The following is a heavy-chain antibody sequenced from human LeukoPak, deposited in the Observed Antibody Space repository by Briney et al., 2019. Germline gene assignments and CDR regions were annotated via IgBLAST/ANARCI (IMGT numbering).Heavy chain of an antibody. D-gene: IGHD4-11*01. CDR2: ISYDGSNK. J-gene: IGHJ4*02. CDR3: ARRLQYFDY. Sequence: GGSLRLSCAASGFIFSNYCMHWVRQAPGKGLEWVAVISYDGSNKYYADSVKGRFTISRDNSKNTLYLQMSSLRVEDTAVYYCARRLQYFDYWAREPWSPSPQ. CDR1: GFIFSNYC. V-gene: IGHV3-30*12.